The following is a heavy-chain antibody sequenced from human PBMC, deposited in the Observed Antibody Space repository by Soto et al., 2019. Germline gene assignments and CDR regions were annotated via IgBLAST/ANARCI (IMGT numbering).Heavy chain of an antibody. D-gene: IGHD3-22*01. CDR1: GGSITSSGYY. V-gene: IGHV3-15*01. Sequence: VQLQESGPGLVKPSQTLSLTCTVSGGSITSSGYYWSWVRQAPGKGLEWVGRIKSKSAGGTTEYDAPVKDRFTISRDDSKNTLYLQMNSLKIEDTAVYYCARGHRSSGKIFDSWGQGTLVTVSS. CDR3: ARGHRSSGKIFDS. CDR2: IKSKSAGGTT. J-gene: IGHJ4*02.